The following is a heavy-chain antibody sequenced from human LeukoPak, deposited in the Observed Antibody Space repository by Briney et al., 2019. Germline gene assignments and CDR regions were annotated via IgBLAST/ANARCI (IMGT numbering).Heavy chain of an antibody. Sequence: SGGSLRLSCAASGFNVSSNYMSWVRQAPGKGLEWVSVIYSGGSTYYADSVKGRFTISRENSKNTLYLQMNSLRAEDTAVYYCASTSRRFAAGQSRRAFDIWGQGTMVTVSS. CDR1: GFNVSSNY. CDR2: IYSGGST. J-gene: IGHJ3*02. D-gene: IGHD6-13*01. V-gene: IGHV3-53*01. CDR3: ASTSRRFAAGQSRRAFDI.